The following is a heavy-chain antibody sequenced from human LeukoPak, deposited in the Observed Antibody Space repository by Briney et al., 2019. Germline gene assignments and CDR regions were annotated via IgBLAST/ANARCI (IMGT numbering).Heavy chain of an antibody. V-gene: IGHV4-4*02. Sequence: KPSGTLSLTCGVSGGSISNTNWWTWVRQPPGKGLEWIGEGNLQGSTNYNPSLESRVAISVDKSENHISLKLTSVTAADTAVYYCAREGGPYRPLDYSGQGTLVTVAS. CDR2: GNLQGST. J-gene: IGHJ4*02. CDR3: AREGGPYRPLDY. CDR1: GGSISNTNW.